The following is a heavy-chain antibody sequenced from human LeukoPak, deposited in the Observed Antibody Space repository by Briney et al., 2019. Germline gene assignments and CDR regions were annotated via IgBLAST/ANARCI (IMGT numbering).Heavy chain of an antibody. V-gene: IGHV1-2*04. CDR1: GYTFVDHY. CDR3: ARVVADYYDSSGYYRSGYFDY. Sequence: ASVKVSCKTSGYTFVDHYIHWVRQAPGQGLEWVGWINPKRGDTNYGQKFQGWVTMTRDTSISTAYMELSRLRSDDTAVYYCARVVADYYDSSGYYRSGYFDYWGQGTLVTVSS. J-gene: IGHJ4*02. CDR2: INPKRGDT. D-gene: IGHD3-22*01.